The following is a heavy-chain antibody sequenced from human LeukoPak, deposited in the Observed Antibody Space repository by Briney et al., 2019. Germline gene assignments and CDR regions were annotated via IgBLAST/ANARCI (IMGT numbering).Heavy chain of an antibody. V-gene: IGHV1-46*01. CDR3: ARDLVRYCSSTSCYNYYYYYMDV. Sequence: GASVKVSCKASGYTFTSYYMHWVRQAPGQGLEWMGIINPSGGSTSYAQKFQGRVTMTRDTSTSTAYMELSSLRSEDTAVYYCARDLVRYCSSTSCYNYYYYYMDVWGKGTTVTVSS. CDR1: GYTFTSYY. J-gene: IGHJ6*03. D-gene: IGHD2-2*02. CDR2: INPSGGST.